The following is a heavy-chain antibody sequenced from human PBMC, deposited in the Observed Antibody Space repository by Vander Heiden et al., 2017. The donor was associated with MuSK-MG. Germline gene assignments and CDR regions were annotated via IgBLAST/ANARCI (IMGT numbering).Heavy chain of an antibody. CDR3: TRGTSPYNWFDP. CDR1: GGSISSSTYY. J-gene: IGHJ5*02. V-gene: IGHV4-39*01. CDR2: IYYTGST. D-gene: IGHD2-2*01. Sequence: QMQLQESGPGLVKPSETLSLTCTVSGGSISSSTYYWGWIRQPPGKGLEWIGSIYYTGSTYYNPSLKSRVTISVDTSKNHFSLKLTSVTAADTAVYYATRGTSPYNWFDPWGQGTLVTVSS.